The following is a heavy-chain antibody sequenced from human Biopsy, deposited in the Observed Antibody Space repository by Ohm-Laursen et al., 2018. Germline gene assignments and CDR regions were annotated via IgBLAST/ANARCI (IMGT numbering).Heavy chain of an antibody. V-gene: IGHV3-11*01. J-gene: IGHJ4*02. D-gene: IGHD3-16*01. CDR1: GFIFSDYY. CDR2: INSVSTI. CDR3: ARSVGIMAAPIDY. Sequence: SLRLSCAASGFIFSDYYTSWIRQAPGKGLEWVSNINSVSTIYYADSVRGRFTISRDNAKNSLYLQMNSLRVEDTAVHYCARSVGIMAAPIDYWGQGTLVTVSS.